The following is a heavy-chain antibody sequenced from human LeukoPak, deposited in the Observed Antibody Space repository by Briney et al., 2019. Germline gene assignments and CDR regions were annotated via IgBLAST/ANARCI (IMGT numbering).Heavy chain of an antibody. V-gene: IGHV3-21*01. D-gene: IGHD1-26*01. CDR3: ARDNSGSYYPWCPDY. Sequence: GGSLSLSCTASGFMLNTYTIQWVRQAPGKGLEWVSSISSSSSYIYYADSLKGRFTISRDNAKNSLYLQMNSLRAEDTAVYYCARDNSGSYYPWCPDYWGQGTLVTVSS. CDR2: ISSSSSYI. CDR1: GFMLNTYT. J-gene: IGHJ4*02.